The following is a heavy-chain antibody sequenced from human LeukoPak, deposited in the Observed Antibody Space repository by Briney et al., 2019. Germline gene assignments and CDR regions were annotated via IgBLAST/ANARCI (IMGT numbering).Heavy chain of an antibody. J-gene: IGHJ4*02. D-gene: IGHD3-10*01. V-gene: IGHV4-39*07. CDR2: IYHSGYT. Sequence: TSETLSLTCTVSGGSISSSSYYWGWIRQPPGKGLEWIGTIYHSGYTYYNPSLKSRVTISVDTSKNQFSLKLSSVTAADTAVYYCARSLVRGVRGDHFDYWGQGTLVTVSS. CDR1: GGSISSSSYY. CDR3: ARSLVRGVRGDHFDY.